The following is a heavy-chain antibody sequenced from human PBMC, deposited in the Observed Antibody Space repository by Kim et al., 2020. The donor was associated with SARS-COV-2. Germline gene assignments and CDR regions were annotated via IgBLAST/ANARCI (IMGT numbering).Heavy chain of an antibody. D-gene: IGHD3-22*01. Sequence: ASVKVSCKASGYTFTSYYMHWVRQATGQGLEWMGIINPSGGSTSYAQKLQGRVTMTRDTSTRTVYMELSSLRSEDTAVYYCARDEALYYYDSSGYYRPLGYWGQGTLVTVSS. CDR1: GYTFTSYY. J-gene: IGHJ4*02. CDR2: INPSGGST. CDR3: ARDEALYYYDSSGYYRPLGY. V-gene: IGHV1-46*04.